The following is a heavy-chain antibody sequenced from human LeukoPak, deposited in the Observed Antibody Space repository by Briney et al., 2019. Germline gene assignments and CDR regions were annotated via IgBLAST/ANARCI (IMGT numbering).Heavy chain of an antibody. J-gene: IGHJ4*02. Sequence: GGSLRLSCAASGFTFSRYWMSWVRQVPGKGLEWVASINEDGSEKYYVDSVKGRFTISRDNTKNLLFLQMNSLRAEDTAVYYCVRGRSNFRYWGQGTLVTVSS. V-gene: IGHV3-7*01. D-gene: IGHD1-26*01. CDR2: INEDGSEK. CDR3: VRGRSNFRY. CDR1: GFTFSRYW.